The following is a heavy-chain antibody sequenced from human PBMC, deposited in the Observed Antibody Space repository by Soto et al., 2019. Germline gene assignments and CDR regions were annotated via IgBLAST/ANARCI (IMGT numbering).Heavy chain of an antibody. Sequence: SETLSLTCTVSGGPISRGDYYWSWIRQHPGKGLEWIGNIYYSGTTYYNPSLKSRVTITVDTSKNQFSLNLSSVTAADTAVYYCARLEVTATNWFHPWGQGTLVTVSS. J-gene: IGHJ5*02. D-gene: IGHD2-21*02. CDR1: GGPISRGDYY. CDR2: IYYSGTT. CDR3: ARLEVTATNWFHP. V-gene: IGHV4-31*03.